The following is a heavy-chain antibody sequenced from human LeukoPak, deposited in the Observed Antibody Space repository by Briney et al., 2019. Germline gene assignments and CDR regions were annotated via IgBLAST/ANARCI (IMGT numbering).Heavy chain of an antibody. CDR2: INHSGST. Sequence: PSETLSLTCAVYGGSFSGYYWSWIRQPPGKGLEWIGEINHSGSTNYNPSLKSRVTISVDTSKNQFSLKLSSVTAADTAVYYCARGLFDRYSSGWYVDYWGQGTLVTVSP. CDR1: GGSFSGYY. V-gene: IGHV4-34*01. D-gene: IGHD6-19*01. CDR3: ARGLFDRYSSGWYVDY. J-gene: IGHJ4*02.